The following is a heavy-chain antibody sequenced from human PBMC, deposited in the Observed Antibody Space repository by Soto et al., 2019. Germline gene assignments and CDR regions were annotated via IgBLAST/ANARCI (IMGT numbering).Heavy chain of an antibody. CDR3: ARDYSSGWYSYYYYGMDV. D-gene: IGHD6-19*01. Sequence: LGGSLRLSCAASGFTFSSYSMNWVRQAPGKGLEWVSYISSSSSTIYYADSVKGRFTISRDNAKNSLYLQMNSLRDEDTAVYYCARDYSSGWYSYYYYGMDVWGQGTTVTVSS. CDR2: ISSSSSTI. V-gene: IGHV3-48*02. CDR1: GFTFSSYS. J-gene: IGHJ6*02.